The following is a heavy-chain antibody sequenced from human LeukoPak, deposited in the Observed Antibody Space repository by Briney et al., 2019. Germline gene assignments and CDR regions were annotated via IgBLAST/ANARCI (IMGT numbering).Heavy chain of an antibody. Sequence: GGSLRLSCAASGFTFHHYSMHWVRQPPGKGLEWVSLISWDGGITYYADSVRGRFTISRDNSKNSLSLEMNSLRTEDTALYYCAKDSNTGGYSFGSWGQGTLVTVTS. J-gene: IGHJ4*02. D-gene: IGHD5-12*01. V-gene: IGHV3-43*01. CDR2: ISWDGGIT. CDR3: AKDSNTGGYSFGS. CDR1: GFTFHHYS.